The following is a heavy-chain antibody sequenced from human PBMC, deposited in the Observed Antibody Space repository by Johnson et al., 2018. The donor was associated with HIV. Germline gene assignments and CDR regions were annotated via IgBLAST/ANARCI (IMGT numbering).Heavy chain of an antibody. CDR1: GFTFSSYG. CDR2: ISSSGNTI. J-gene: IGHJ3*02. V-gene: IGHV3-48*04. CDR3: ARAVVVAATNAFDI. D-gene: IGHD2-15*01. Sequence: VQLVESGEGLVKPGGSLRLSCAASGFTFSSYGMHWVRQAPGKGLEWVSYISSSGNTIYYADSVKGRFTISRDNAKNSLYLQMNSLRAEETAVYYCARAVVVAATNAFDIWGQGTMVTVSS.